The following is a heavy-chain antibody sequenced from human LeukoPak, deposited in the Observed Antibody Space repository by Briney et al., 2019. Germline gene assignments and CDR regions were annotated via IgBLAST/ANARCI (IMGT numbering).Heavy chain of an antibody. J-gene: IGHJ6*02. CDR2: IYSSGSST. Sequence: GGSLRLSCAASGFIVSSNYMSWVRQAPGKGLEWLSIIYSSGSSTYSADSVKGRFTISRDNSKNTLYLQMNSLRAEDTAVYYCAKGGPLNYYGMDVWGQGTTVTVSS. D-gene: IGHD3/OR15-3a*01. V-gene: IGHV3-53*01. CDR1: GFIVSSNY. CDR3: AKGGPLNYYGMDV.